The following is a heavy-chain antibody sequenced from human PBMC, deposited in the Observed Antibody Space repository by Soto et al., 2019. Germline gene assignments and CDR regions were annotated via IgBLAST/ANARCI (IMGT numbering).Heavy chain of an antibody. J-gene: IGHJ4*02. CDR3: AVHGYDY. V-gene: IGHV3-23*01. Sequence: QAGGSLRLSCAASGFTFSSYAMSWVRQAPGRGLDWVSAISGSGDITYSADSVKGRFTISRDNSKNTLYLQMNSLRAEDTAVYYCAVHGYDYWGQGTQVTVSS. CDR1: GFTFSSYA. D-gene: IGHD1-1*01. CDR2: ISGSGDIT.